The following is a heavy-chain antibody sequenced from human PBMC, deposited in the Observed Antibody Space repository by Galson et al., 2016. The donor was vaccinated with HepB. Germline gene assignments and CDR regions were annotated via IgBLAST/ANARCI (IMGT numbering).Heavy chain of an antibody. V-gene: IGHV1-2*06. CDR1: GYTFTGYY. CDR2: INPNSGGT. Sequence: SVKVSCKASGYTFTGYYMHWVRQAPGQGLEWMGRINPNSGGTNYAQKFQGRVTMTRDTFISTAYMELGRLKSDDTAVYHCAREWGRWLVLRWFDPWGQGTLVTVSS. D-gene: IGHD6-19*01. CDR3: AREWGRWLVLRWFDP. J-gene: IGHJ5*02.